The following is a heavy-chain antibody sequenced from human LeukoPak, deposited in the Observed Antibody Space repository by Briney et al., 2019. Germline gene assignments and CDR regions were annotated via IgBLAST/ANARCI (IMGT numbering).Heavy chain of an antibody. Sequence: GGSLRLSCAASGFTFSSYSMNWVRQAPGKGLEWVSSISSSSSYIYYADSVKGRFTISRDNAKNSLYLQMNSLRAEDTAVYYCARQKGYYGSGTLMYWGQGTLVTVSS. D-gene: IGHD3-10*01. V-gene: IGHV3-21*01. J-gene: IGHJ4*02. CDR2: ISSSSSYI. CDR1: GFTFSSYS. CDR3: ARQKGYYGSGTLMY.